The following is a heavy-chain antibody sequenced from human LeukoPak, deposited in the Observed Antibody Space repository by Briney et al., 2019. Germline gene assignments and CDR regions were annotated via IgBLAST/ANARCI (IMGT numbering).Heavy chain of an antibody. CDR1: GGSISSYY. CDR2: IYYSGST. Sequence: SETLSLTCTVSGGSISSYYWSWIRQPPGKGLEWIGYIYYSGSTNYNPSLKSRVTISVDTSKNQFSLKLSSVTAADTAVYYCARGGPRGTCSGGSCYYFDYWGQGTLVTVSS. V-gene: IGHV4-59*12. CDR3: ARGGPRGTCSGGSCYYFDY. D-gene: IGHD2-15*01. J-gene: IGHJ4*02.